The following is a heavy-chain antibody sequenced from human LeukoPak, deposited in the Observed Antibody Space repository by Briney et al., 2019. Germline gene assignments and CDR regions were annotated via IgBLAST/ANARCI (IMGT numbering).Heavy chain of an antibody. D-gene: IGHD4-17*01. V-gene: IGHV4-59*08. CDR2: IYYSGST. J-gene: IGHJ4*02. CDR3: ARHHSGLDYGDYGLFDY. Sequence: SETLSLTCTVSGGSISSYYWSWIRQPPGKGLEWIGYIYYSGSTNYNPSLKSRVAISVDTSKNQFSLKLSSVTAADTAVYYCARHHSGLDYGDYGLFDYWGQGTLVTVSS. CDR1: GGSISSYY.